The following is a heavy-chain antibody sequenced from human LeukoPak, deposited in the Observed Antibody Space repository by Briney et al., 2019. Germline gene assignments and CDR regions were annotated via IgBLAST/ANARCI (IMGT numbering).Heavy chain of an antibody. J-gene: IGHJ6*02. V-gene: IGHV4-30-2*01. D-gene: IGHD3-22*01. CDR2: IYHSGST. Sequence: KSSETLSLTCAVSGGSISSGGYSWSWIRQPPRKGLEWIGYIYHSGSTYYNPSLKSRVTISVDRSKNQFSLKLSSVTAADTAVYYCARGTMIPNPDYYYYYGMDVWGQGTTVTVSS. CDR3: ARGTMIPNPDYYYYYGMDV. CDR1: GGSISSGGYS.